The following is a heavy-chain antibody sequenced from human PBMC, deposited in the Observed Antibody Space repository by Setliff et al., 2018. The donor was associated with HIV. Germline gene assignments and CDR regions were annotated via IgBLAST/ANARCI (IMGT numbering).Heavy chain of an antibody. D-gene: IGHD2-15*01. J-gene: IGHJ5*02. Sequence: TWIRQPPGKGLEWIGYITYSGSAYYNPSLKSRLAISSDTSKNQFSLNLSSVIAADTAIYFCARFTVVVFGAGEPSWFDPWGQGILVTVSS. CDR3: ARFTVVVFGAGEPSWFDP. CDR2: ITYSGSA. V-gene: IGHV4-30-4*01.